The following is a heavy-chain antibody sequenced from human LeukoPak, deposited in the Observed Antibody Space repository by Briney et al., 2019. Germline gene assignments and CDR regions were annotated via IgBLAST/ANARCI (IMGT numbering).Heavy chain of an antibody. CDR3: ARVRCSGGSCYSNFDY. CDR2: ISAYNGNT. CDR1: GYTFTNYG. V-gene: IGHV1-18*01. Sequence: APVKVSCKASGYTFTNYGISWVRQAPGQGLEWMGWISAYNGNTNYAQKLQGRVTMTTDTSTSTAYMELRSLRSDDTAVYYCARVRCSGGSCYSNFDYWGQGTLVTVSS. D-gene: IGHD2-15*01. J-gene: IGHJ4*02.